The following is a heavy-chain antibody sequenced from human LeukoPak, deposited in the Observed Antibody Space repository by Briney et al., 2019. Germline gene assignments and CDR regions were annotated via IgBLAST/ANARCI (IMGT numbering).Heavy chain of an antibody. V-gene: IGHV4-59*01. Sequence: PSETLSLTCAVSGGSISRYYWSWIRQPPGKGLEWLGYISYSGSTNYNPSLKSRVTISVDTSRNQFSLKLSSVTAADTAVYYCARDADTNSHFDYWGQGTLVTVSS. J-gene: IGHJ4*02. D-gene: IGHD4-23*01. CDR2: ISYSGST. CDR3: ARDADTNSHFDY. CDR1: GGSISRYY.